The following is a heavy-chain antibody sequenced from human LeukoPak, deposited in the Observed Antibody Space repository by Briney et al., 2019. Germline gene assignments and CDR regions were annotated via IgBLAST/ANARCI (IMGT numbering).Heavy chain of an antibody. CDR2: ISGNGGRT. CDR3: AKEQNSSGYFDY. V-gene: IGHV3-23*01. D-gene: IGHD3-10*01. J-gene: IGHJ4*02. Sequence: GGSLRLSCAASGFTFNNYAMSWVRQAPGKGLEGVAAISGNGGRTYYRDSVKGRFTISRDNPKTTLYLLMTSLSAEDTALYYCAKEQNSSGYFDYWGQGTLVTVSS. CDR1: GFTFNNYA.